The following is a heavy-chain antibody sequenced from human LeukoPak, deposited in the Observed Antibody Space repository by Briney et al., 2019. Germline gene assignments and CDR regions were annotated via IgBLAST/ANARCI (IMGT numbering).Heavy chain of an antibody. V-gene: IGHV1-46*01. J-gene: IGHJ5*02. Sequence: ASVKVSCKASGYTFTTYYVHWVRQAPGQGLEWMGIINPSGGSTWYAQKFQGRVTMTRDMSTSTDYMELSSLRSEDTAVYYCARDNSVGDYAWWFDPWGQGTLVTVSS. CDR1: GYTFTTYY. CDR2: INPSGGST. D-gene: IGHD1-26*01. CDR3: ARDNSVGDYAWWFDP.